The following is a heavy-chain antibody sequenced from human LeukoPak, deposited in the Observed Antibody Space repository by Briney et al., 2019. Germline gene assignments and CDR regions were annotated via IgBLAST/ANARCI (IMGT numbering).Heavy chain of an antibody. J-gene: IGHJ4*02. D-gene: IGHD3-10*01. Sequence: PGGSLRLSCAASGFTFSNYAMSWVRQAPGKGLEWVSAISGSGGSTYYADSVKGRFTISRDNSKNTLYLQMNSLRAEDTAAYYCAKDHDYGSGSRYFDYWGQGTLVTVSS. CDR3: AKDHDYGSGSRYFDY. V-gene: IGHV3-23*01. CDR1: GFTFSNYA. CDR2: ISGSGGST.